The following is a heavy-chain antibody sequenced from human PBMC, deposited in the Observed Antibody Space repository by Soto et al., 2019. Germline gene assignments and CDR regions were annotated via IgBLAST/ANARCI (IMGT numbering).Heavy chain of an antibody. J-gene: IGHJ3*02. D-gene: IGHD7-27*01. Sequence: SEALSLTCAVYGGSFSGYYWSWIRQPPGKGLEWIGEINHSGSTNYNPSLKSRVTIPVDTSKNQFSLKLSSVTAADTAVYYCARFSMGTSAFDIWGQGTMVTVSS. CDR1: GGSFSGYY. CDR2: INHSGST. V-gene: IGHV4-34*01. CDR3: ARFSMGTSAFDI.